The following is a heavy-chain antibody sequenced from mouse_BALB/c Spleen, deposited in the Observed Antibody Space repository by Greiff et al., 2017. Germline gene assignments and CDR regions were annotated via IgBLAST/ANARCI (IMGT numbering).Heavy chain of an antibody. J-gene: IGHJ3*01. CDR3: TRDRNGPGGFAY. V-gene: IGHV5-6-4*01. Sequence: EVQLVESGGGLVKPGGSLKLSCASSGFTFSSYTMSWVRQTPEKRLEWVATISSGGSYTYYPDSVKGRFTISRDNAKNTLYLQMSSLKSEDTAMYYCTRDRNGPGGFAYWGQGTLVTVSA. CDR2: ISSGGSYT. CDR1: GFTFSSYT.